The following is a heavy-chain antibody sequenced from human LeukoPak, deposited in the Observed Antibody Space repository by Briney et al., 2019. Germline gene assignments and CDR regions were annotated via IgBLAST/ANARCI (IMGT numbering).Heavy chain of an antibody. J-gene: IGHJ3*02. V-gene: IGHV3-48*01. CDR3: ARDSNPDAFDI. Sequence: GGSLRLSCAASGFTFSSYSMNWVRQAPGKGLEWVSYISSSSSTIYYADSVKGRFTISRDNAKNSLYLQMNSLRAEDTAVYYCARDSNPDAFDIWGQGTMVTVSS. CDR2: ISSSSSTI. D-gene: IGHD1-14*01. CDR1: GFTFSSYS.